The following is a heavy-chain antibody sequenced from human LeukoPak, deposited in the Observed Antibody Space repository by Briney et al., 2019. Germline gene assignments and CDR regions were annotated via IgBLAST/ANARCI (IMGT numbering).Heavy chain of an antibody. CDR2: IYYSGST. V-gene: IGHV4-39*07. CDR1: GGSISSSSYY. Sequence: PSETLSLTCTVSGGSISSSSYYWGWIRQPPGKGLEWIGSIYYSGSTYYNPSLKSRVTISVDTSKNQFSLKLSSVTAADTAVYYCATDSVDTAMAPVDYWGQGTLVTVSS. CDR3: ATDSVDTAMAPVDY. J-gene: IGHJ4*02. D-gene: IGHD5-18*01.